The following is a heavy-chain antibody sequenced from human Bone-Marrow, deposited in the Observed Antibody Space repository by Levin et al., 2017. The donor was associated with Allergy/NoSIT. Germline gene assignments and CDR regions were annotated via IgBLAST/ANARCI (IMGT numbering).Heavy chain of an antibody. D-gene: IGHD2-15*01. Sequence: TTSETLSLMCTVSGDSINNYYWSWIRQPPGKGLEWIGYILYTGNTNYKSSLRSRVSISVETSKNHFSLKLSTVTAADTAVYYCARVKPLRQCSGSNCYPDAFDIWGQGTMVTVSS. V-gene: IGHV4-59*01. CDR2: ILYTGNT. CDR3: ARVKPLRQCSGSNCYPDAFDI. J-gene: IGHJ3*02. CDR1: GDSINNYY.